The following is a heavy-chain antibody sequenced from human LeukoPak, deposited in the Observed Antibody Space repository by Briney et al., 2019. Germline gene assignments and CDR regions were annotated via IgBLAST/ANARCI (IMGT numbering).Heavy chain of an antibody. CDR3: AKFFLPYLAGGTGSR. Sequence: GGSLRLSCAASGFIFSSYAMSWVRQAPGRGLEWVSSISGRLEITSYADSLEGRFTISTDNSKNTLYLQMNSLRAEDTALYYCAKFFLPYLAGGTGSRWGQGTLVTVSS. CDR1: GFIFSSYA. V-gene: IGHV3-23*01. J-gene: IGHJ4*02. CDR2: ISGRLEIT. D-gene: IGHD3-10*01.